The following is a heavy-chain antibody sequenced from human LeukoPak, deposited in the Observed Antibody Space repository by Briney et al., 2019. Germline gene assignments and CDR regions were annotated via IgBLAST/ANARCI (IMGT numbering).Heavy chain of an antibody. J-gene: IGHJ4*02. V-gene: IGHV3-23*01. CDR2: ISGSGGST. CDR1: GFTVRSNY. CDR3: AKVGATFDY. D-gene: IGHD1-26*01. Sequence: GGSLRLSCAASGFTVRSNYMSWVRQAPGKGLEWVSAISGSGGSTYYADSVKGRFTISRDNSKNTLYLQMNSLRAEDTAVYYCAKVGATFDYWGQGTLVTVSS.